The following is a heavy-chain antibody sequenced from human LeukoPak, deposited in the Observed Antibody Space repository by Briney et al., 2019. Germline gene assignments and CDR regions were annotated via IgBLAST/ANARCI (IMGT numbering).Heavy chain of an antibody. CDR1: GFTFSSYA. V-gene: IGHV3-23*01. D-gene: IGHD3-10*01. CDR2: ITGSGVST. Sequence: PGGSLRLSCAASGFTFSSYAMSWVRQAPGKGLEWVSGITGSGVSTYYADSVKGRFTISRDNSKNTLYLQMSSLRAEDTAVYYCARELPHGDIWGQGTMVTVSS. J-gene: IGHJ3*02. CDR3: ARELPHGDI.